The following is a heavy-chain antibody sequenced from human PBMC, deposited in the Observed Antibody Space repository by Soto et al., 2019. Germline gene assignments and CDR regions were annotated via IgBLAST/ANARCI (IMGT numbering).Heavy chain of an antibody. CDR3: ARDVIYGDYKTPFDY. D-gene: IGHD4-17*01. V-gene: IGHV1-18*01. CDR2: ISAYNGNT. J-gene: IGHJ4*02. CDR1: GYTFTSYG. Sequence: QVQLVQSGAEVKKPGASVKVSCKASGYTFTSYGISWVRQAPGQGLEWMGWISAYNGNTNYAQKLQGRVTMTTDTSTSTANMELRSLRSDDTAVYYCARDVIYGDYKTPFDYWGQGTLVTVSS.